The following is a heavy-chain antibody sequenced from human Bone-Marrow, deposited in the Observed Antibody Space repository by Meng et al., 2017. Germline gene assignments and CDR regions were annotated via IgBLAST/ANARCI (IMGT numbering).Heavy chain of an antibody. Sequence: SVKVSCKASGYTFTDDYINWGRQAPGQGLEWMGWVNPDTGGTNYAQKFQDRVSMTRDTSISTTYMDLSRLRSDDTAFYFCARGYSASHYYFDLWGQGTLVTVSS. D-gene: IGHD5-12*01. CDR2: VNPDTGGT. J-gene: IGHJ4*02. CDR1: GYTFTDDY. V-gene: IGHV1-2*02. CDR3: ARGYSASHYYFDL.